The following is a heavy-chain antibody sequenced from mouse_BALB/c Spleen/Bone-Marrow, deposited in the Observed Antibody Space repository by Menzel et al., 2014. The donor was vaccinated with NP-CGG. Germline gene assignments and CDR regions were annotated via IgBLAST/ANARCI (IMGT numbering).Heavy chain of an antibody. CDR2: IDPYYGGT. D-gene: IGHD3-1*01. Sequence: EVKLVESGPELEKPGASVKISCQASGYSFTGYNINWVKQSNGKSLEWLGNIDPYYGGTSYNHKFKAKATLTVDRSSSTAYMQLKSLTSEDSAVYYCARRGSSGYWFAYWGQGTLVTVSA. J-gene: IGHJ3*01. CDR1: GYSFTGYN. CDR3: ARRGSSGYWFAY. V-gene: IGHV1-39*01.